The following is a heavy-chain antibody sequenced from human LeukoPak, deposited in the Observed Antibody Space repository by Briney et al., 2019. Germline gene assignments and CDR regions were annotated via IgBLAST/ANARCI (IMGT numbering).Heavy chain of an antibody. CDR3: ARAPVYCSGGSCFHMDV. CDR2: ISSSDSSI. Sequence: GGSPRLSCAASGFTFSTYSMNWVRQAPGKGLEWVSYISSSDSSIYYADSVKGRFTISRDNAKNSLYMQMNGLRAEDTAVYYCARAPVYCSGGSCFHMDVWGKGTTVTVSS. D-gene: IGHD2-15*01. CDR1: GFTFSTYS. J-gene: IGHJ6*03. V-gene: IGHV3-48*04.